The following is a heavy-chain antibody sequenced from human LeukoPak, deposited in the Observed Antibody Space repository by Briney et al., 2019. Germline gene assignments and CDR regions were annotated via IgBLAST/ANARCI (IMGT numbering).Heavy chain of an antibody. Sequence: GGSLRLSCAASGVTFSSNAMSWVRQAPGQGLEWVSAIGSGGGTYYADSVKGRFTISRDNSKNTLYLQMNSLRAEHTAVYYCAKTRRWEIAAAGTFDYWGQGTLVTVSS. CDR2: IGSGGGT. V-gene: IGHV3-23*01. CDR1: GVTFSSNA. J-gene: IGHJ4*02. CDR3: AKTRRWEIAAAGTFDY. D-gene: IGHD6-13*01.